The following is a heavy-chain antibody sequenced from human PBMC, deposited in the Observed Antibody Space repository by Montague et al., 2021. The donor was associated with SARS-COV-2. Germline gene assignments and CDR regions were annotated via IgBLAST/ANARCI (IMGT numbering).Heavy chain of an antibody. CDR3: ASSGITLTGLDAFDI. J-gene: IGHJ3*02. D-gene: IGHD3-9*01. CDR1: GDSVSRQSVA. CDR2: TYYRSKWDS. Sequence: CAISGDSVSRQSVAWNWIRQSPSRGLEWLGRTYYRSKWDSDYAESVKRRLVITPDTSKNQVSLQLNSVIPEDTAVYFCASSGITLTGLDAFDIWGQGTMVPVSS. V-gene: IGHV6-1*01.